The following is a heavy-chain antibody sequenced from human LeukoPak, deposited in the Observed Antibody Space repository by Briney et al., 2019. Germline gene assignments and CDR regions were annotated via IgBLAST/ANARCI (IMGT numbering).Heavy chain of an antibody. D-gene: IGHD6-13*01. CDR1: GFTFSSYG. J-gene: IGHJ4*02. CDR2: ISYDGSNK. CDR3: AKDAGNIAAALYYFDY. Sequence: GGSLRLSCAASGFTFSSYGMHWVRQAPGKGLEWVAVISYDGSNKYYADSVKGRFTIFRDNSKNTLYLQMNSLRAEDTAVYYCAKDAGNIAAALYYFDYWGQGTLVTVSS. V-gene: IGHV3-30*18.